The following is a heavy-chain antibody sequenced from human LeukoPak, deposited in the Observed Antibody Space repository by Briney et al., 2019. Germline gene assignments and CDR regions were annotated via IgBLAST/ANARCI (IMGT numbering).Heavy chain of an antibody. J-gene: IGHJ6*03. V-gene: IGHV3-7*01. CDR3: ASNGVSSYYYYYYMDV. Sequence: PGGSLRLSCAASGFTFSSYWMSWVRQAPGKGLEWVANIKQDGSEKYYVDSVKGRFTISRDNAKNSLYLQMNSLRAEDTAVYYCASNGVSSYYYYYYMDVWGKGTTVTVSS. CDR1: GFTFSSYW. D-gene: IGHD2-8*01. CDR2: IKQDGSEK.